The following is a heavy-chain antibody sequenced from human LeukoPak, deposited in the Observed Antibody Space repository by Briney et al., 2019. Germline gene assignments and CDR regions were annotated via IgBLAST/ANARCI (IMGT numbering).Heavy chain of an antibody. V-gene: IGHV4-39*01. D-gene: IGHD5-18*01. CDR2: MYYSGST. CDR3: ARQNGDTVMAINWFDP. J-gene: IGHJ5*02. CDR1: GGSISSRSYY. Sequence: SGTLSLTCTVSGGSISSRSYYWGCIRQPPGKGLEWIGCMYYSGSTYNNTSFKSRVTISVDTSKNQFSLKLSSVNAADTAVYYGARQNGDTVMAINWFDPWGQGTLVTVSS.